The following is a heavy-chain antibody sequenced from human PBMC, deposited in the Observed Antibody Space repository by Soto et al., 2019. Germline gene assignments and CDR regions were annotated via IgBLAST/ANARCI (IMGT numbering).Heavy chain of an antibody. Sequence: GGSLRLSCAASGFTFSSYAMSWVRQAPGKGLEWVSAISGSGGSTYYADSVKGRFTISRDNSKNTLYLQMNSLRAEDTAVYYCAKDELRYFDLNNWAAFDIWGQGTMVTVSS. CDR1: GFTFSSYA. V-gene: IGHV3-23*01. CDR2: ISGSGGST. D-gene: IGHD3-9*01. CDR3: AKDELRYFDLNNWAAFDI. J-gene: IGHJ3*02.